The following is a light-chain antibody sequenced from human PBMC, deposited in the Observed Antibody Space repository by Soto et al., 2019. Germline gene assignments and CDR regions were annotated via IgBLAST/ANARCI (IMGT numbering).Light chain of an antibody. V-gene: IGKV3-15*01. CDR3: QQDYKWPPFT. Sequence: EIVMTQSPATLSLSPGERATLSCRASQRIDTSLAWYQQRPGQAPRLLLYNAATRATGIPARFSGRGFGTEFTLTISRLQYEYFALYYCQQDYKWPPFTFGPGTKVDI. J-gene: IGKJ3*01. CDR2: NAA. CDR1: QRIDTS.